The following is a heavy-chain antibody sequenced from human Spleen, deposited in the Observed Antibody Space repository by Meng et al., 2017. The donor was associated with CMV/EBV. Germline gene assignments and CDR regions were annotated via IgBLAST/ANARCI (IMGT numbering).Heavy chain of an antibody. D-gene: IGHD1-14*01. Sequence: GESLKISCVAPAFRFSNYGVHWVRQAPGKGLEWVAFMRYDGSKKEYAGSVKGRFTISGDDSENTVYLQMNSLTNEDTAMYSCAKPASTGGIDVWGPGTTVTVSS. CDR1: AFRFSNYG. J-gene: IGHJ6*02. V-gene: IGHV3-30*02. CDR2: MRYDGSKK. CDR3: AKPASTGGIDV.